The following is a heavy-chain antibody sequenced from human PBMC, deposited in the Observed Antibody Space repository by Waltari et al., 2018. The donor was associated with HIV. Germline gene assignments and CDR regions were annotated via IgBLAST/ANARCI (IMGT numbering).Heavy chain of an antibody. D-gene: IGHD5-18*01. Sequence: EVQLVESGGGLIQPGGSLRLSCAASGFTVSSNYMSWVRPAPGKGLEWVSVIYSGVSTDYADSVKGRFTISRDNSKNTLYLQMNSLRAEDTAVYYCAREQYSYGYYYGMDVWGQGTTVTVSS. CDR3: AREQYSYGYYYGMDV. CDR1: GFTVSSNY. J-gene: IGHJ6*02. V-gene: IGHV3-53*01. CDR2: IYSGVST.